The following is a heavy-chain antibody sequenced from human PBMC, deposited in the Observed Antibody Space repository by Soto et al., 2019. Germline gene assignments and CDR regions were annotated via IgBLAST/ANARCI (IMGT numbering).Heavy chain of an antibody. CDR2: INAGNGNT. CDR3: ARDIVAMIGWFDP. Sequence: ASVKVSCKASGYTFTSYAMHWVRQAPGQRLEWMGWINAGNGNTKYSQKFQGRVTITRDTSASTAYMELSSLRSEDTAVYYCARDIVAMIGWFDPWGQGTPVTVSS. J-gene: IGHJ5*02. V-gene: IGHV1-3*01. D-gene: IGHD5-12*01. CDR1: GYTFTSYA.